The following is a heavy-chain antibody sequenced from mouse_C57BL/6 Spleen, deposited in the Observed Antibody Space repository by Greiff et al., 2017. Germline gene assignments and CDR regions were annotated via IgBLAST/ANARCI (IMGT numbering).Heavy chain of an antibody. V-gene: IGHV1-52*01. D-gene: IGHD1-1*01. J-gene: IGHJ1*03. CDR2: IDPSDSET. Sequence: VQLQQSGAELVRPGSSVKLSCTASGYTFTSYWMHWVKQRPIQGLEWIGNIDPSDSETHYKQKFKDKATLTVDKSSSTAYMQLSSLTSEDSAVDYWARRWLYYGSSHRYFDFWGTGTAVTVSS. CDR1: GYTFTSYW. CDR3: ARRWLYYGSSHRYFDF.